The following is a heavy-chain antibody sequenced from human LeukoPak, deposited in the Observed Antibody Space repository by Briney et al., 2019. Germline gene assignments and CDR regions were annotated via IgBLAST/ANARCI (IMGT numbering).Heavy chain of an antibody. V-gene: IGHV4-61*02. J-gene: IGHJ4*02. CDR3: TYSYGYLYYFDY. Sequence: SETLSLTCTVSGGSISSGSYYWSWIRQPAGKGQEGIGRIYTSGSTNYNPSLESRVTISVDTSKNQFSLTLSSVTAADTAVYNCTYSYGYLYYFDYWGQGTLVTVSS. D-gene: IGHD5-18*01. CDR2: IYTSGST. CDR1: GGSISSGSYY.